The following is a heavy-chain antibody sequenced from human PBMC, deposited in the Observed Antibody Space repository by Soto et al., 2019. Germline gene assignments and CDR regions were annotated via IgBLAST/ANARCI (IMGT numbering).Heavy chain of an antibody. J-gene: IGHJ5*02. CDR1: GGSISSYY. CDR3: ARDMGSAGFDP. Sequence: PSETLSLTCTVAGGSISSYYGSWIRQPPGKGLEWIGYIYYSGSTNYNPSLKSRVTISVDTSKNQFSLKLSSVTAADTAVYYCARDMGSAGFDPWGQGTLVTVSS. CDR2: IYYSGST. D-gene: IGHD6-19*01. V-gene: IGHV4-59*01.